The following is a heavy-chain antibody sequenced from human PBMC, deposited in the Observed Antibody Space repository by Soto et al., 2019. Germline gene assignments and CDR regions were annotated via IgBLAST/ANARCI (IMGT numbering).Heavy chain of an antibody. CDR1: GGSMNSYY. D-gene: IGHD3-16*02. J-gene: IGHJ3*02. Sequence: SETLSLTCTVSGGSMNSYYWTWIRQPPGKGLEWIGYIYYSGSTNYNPSLKSRDNILEDTSRNQFSLNMSTVTAANTAVYYYARVTITFGGVIVLDAFDIWGQGTMVTVSS. CDR2: IYYSGST. CDR3: ARVTITFGGVIVLDAFDI. V-gene: IGHV4-59*01.